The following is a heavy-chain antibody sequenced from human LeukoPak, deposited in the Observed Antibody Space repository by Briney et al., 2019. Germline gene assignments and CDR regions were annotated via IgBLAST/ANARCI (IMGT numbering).Heavy chain of an antibody. V-gene: IGHV4-61*02. CDR1: GGSISSGSYY. D-gene: IGHD3-10*01. Sequence: PSETLSLTCTVSGGSISSGSYYWSWIRQPAGKGLEWIGRIYSSGSTNYNPSLKSRVTISLDTSKNQFSLKLSSVTAADTAVYYCARRGTTNYYGSGSYYKSRGWFDPWGQGTLVTVSS. CDR2: IYSSGST. CDR3: ARRGTTNYYGSGSYYKSRGWFDP. J-gene: IGHJ5*02.